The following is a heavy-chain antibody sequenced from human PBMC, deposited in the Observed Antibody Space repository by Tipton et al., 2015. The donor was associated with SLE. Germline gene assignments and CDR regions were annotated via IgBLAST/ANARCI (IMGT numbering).Heavy chain of an antibody. CDR2: IYTSGST. Sequence: TLSLTCIVSGGSINDYYWGWIRQPAGKGVEGIGRIYTSGSTNYNPSLKSRVTMSVDTSKNRFSLNLSSVTAADTAVYYCARVKSIFGVVIIDYWGQGTLVTVTS. V-gene: IGHV4-4*07. J-gene: IGHJ4*02. D-gene: IGHD3-3*01. CDR3: ARVKSIFGVVIIDY. CDR1: GGSINDYY.